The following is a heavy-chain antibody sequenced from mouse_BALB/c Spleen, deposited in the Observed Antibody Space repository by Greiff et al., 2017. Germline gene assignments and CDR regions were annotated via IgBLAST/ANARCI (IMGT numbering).Heavy chain of an antibody. V-gene: IGHV5-4*02. CDR2: ISDGGSYT. CDR3: ARDRITTATGAMDY. D-gene: IGHD1-2*01. J-gene: IGHJ4*01. CDR1: GFTFSDYY. Sequence: EVMLVESGGGLVKPGGSLKLSCAASGFTFSDYYMYWVRQTPEKRLEWVATISDGGSYTYYPDSVKGRFTISRDNAKNNLYLQMSSLKSEDTAMYYCARDRITTATGAMDYWGQGTSVTVSS.